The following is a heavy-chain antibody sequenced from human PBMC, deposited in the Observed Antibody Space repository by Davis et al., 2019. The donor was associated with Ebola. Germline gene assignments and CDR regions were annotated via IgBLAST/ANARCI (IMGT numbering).Heavy chain of an antibody. CDR1: GGSFSGYY. Sequence: SETLSLTCAVYGGSFSGYYWSWIRQPPGKGLGWIGEINHSGSTNYNPSLKSRVTISVDTSKNQFSLKLSSVTAAATAVYYCARGPSVKGFDYWGQGTLVTVSS. J-gene: IGHJ4*02. CDR3: ARGPSVKGFDY. V-gene: IGHV4-34*01. CDR2: INHSGST.